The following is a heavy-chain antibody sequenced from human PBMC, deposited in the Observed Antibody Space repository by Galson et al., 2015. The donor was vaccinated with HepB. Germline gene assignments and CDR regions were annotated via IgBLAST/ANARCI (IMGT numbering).Heavy chain of an antibody. D-gene: IGHD4-23*01. CDR3: AKGGYGGDYGGNSGY. CDR2: ISYDGSNK. Sequence: SLRLSCAASGFTFSSYGMHWVRQAPGKGLEWVAVISYDGSNKYYADSVKGRFTISRDNSKNTLYLQMNSLRAEDTAVYYCAKGGYGGDYGGNSGYWGQGTLVTVSS. J-gene: IGHJ4*02. CDR1: GFTFSSYG. V-gene: IGHV3-30*18.